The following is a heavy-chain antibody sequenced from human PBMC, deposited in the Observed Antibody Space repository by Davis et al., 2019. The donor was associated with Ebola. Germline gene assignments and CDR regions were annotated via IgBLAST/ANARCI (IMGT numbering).Heavy chain of an antibody. CDR3: AGYDYGDSGAFDF. J-gene: IGHJ3*01. CDR1: AGSISSYY. D-gene: IGHD4-17*01. CDR2: IHYRGST. Sequence: MPSETLSLTCTVSAGSISSYYWSWIRQPPGKGLEWIGFIHYRGSTNYSPPFKSRVTLSVDPSRNQFSLKLTSVTAADTAVYYCAGYDYGDSGAFDFWGQGTLVTVSS. V-gene: IGHV4-59*03.